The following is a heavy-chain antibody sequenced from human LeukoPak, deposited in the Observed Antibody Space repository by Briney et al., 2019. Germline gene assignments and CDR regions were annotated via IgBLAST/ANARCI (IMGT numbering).Heavy chain of an antibody. J-gene: IGHJ3*02. CDR2: IYGGGST. CDR3: ARGIEGWLQLGAFDI. Sequence: GGSLRLSCAASGFTVSSNYMSWVRQAPGKGLEWVSVIYGGGSTYYADSVKGRFTISRDNSKNTLYLQMNSLRAEDTAVYYCARGIEGWLQLGAFDIWGQGTMVTVSS. CDR1: GFTVSSNY. V-gene: IGHV3-53*01. D-gene: IGHD5-24*01.